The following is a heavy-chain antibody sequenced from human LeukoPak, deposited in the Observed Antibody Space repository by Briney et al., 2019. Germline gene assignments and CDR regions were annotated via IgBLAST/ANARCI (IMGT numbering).Heavy chain of an antibody. CDR3: ARESTDLSWFDP. V-gene: IGHV1-69*04. Sequence: SVKVSCKASGGTFSSYAISWVRQAPGQGLEWMGRIIPILGIANYAQKFQGRVTITADKSTSTAYMELSSLRSEDTAVYYCARESTDLSWFDPMGHGFLVTVYS. J-gene: IGHJ5*02. D-gene: IGHD1-26*01. CDR2: IIPILGIA. CDR1: GGTFSSYA.